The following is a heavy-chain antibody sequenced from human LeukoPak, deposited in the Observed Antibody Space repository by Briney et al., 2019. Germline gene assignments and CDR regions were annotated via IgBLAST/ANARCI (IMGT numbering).Heavy chain of an antibody. CDR3: ASDLVY. CDR2: IYGVDGT. Sequence: GGSLRLSCAASGVNVSSHYVNWVRRAPGKGLEWVSVIYGVDGTSYADSVKGRFTISRDNSKNTVYLQMNSLRAEDTAVYYCASDLVYWGQGTLVTVSS. D-gene: IGHD2-8*02. V-gene: IGHV3-53*01. CDR1: GVNVSSHY. J-gene: IGHJ4*02.